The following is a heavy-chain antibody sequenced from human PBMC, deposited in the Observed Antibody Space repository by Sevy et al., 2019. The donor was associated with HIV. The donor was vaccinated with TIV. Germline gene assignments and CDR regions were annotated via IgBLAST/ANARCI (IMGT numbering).Heavy chain of an antibody. J-gene: IGHJ5*02. CDR3: ARGGECGGGCYSVGWWFDP. Sequence: ASVKVSCKASGGTFSSYAISWVRQAPGQGLEWMGRIIPILGIANYAQKFQGRVTITADKSTSTAYMELSSLRSEDTAVYYCARGGECGGGCYSVGWWFDPWGQGTLVTVSS. CDR2: IIPILGIA. V-gene: IGHV1-69*04. CDR1: GGTFSSYA. D-gene: IGHD2-21*02.